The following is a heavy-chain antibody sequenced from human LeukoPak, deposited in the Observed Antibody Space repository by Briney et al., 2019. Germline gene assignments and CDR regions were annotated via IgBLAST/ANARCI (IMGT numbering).Heavy chain of an antibody. CDR2: ISSTGRT. Sequence: SETLSLTYTASGDPISSDTYFWSWIRPPPCKGLESIGRISSTGRTDYNPSLTSRVTISVDTSKNQFSLKLSSVTAADTAVYYCARDQGSIILGYFDYWGQGTLVTVSS. CDR1: GDPISSDTYF. D-gene: IGHD1-14*01. CDR3: ARDQGSIILGYFDY. J-gene: IGHJ4*02. V-gene: IGHV4-61*02.